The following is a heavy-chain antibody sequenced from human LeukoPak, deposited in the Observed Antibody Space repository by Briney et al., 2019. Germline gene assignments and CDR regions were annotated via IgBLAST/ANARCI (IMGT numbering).Heavy chain of an antibody. CDR1: GYTFTSYG. CDR2: IIPIFGTA. CDR3: ARSGNWYFDL. J-gene: IGHJ2*01. D-gene: IGHD3-10*01. V-gene: IGHV1-69*05. Sequence: ASVKVSCKASGYTFTSYGISWVRQAPGQGLEWMGRIIPIFGTANYAQKFQGRVTITTDESTSTAYMELSSLRSEDTAVYYCARSGNWYFDLWGRGTLVTVSS.